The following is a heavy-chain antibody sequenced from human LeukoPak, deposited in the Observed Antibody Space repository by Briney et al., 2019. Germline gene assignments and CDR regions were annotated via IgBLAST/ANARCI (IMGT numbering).Heavy chain of an antibody. V-gene: IGHV3-23*01. Sequence: PGGSLRLSCAASGFTFSGYAMNWVRQAPGRGLEWVSGFSGSGGTTYYADSVKGRFTISRDNSKNTLYLQMNSLRAEDTAVYYCANGNRCTSPNCLGYYYFYMDVWGKGTTVTVSS. CDR1: GFTFSGYA. J-gene: IGHJ6*03. CDR2: FSGSGGTT. D-gene: IGHD2-8*01. CDR3: ANGNRCTSPNCLGYYYFYMDV.